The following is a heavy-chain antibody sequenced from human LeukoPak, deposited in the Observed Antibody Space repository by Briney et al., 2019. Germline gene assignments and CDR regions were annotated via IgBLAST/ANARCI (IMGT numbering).Heavy chain of an antibody. CDR3: ARSSGRYCSSTSCARTFDY. Sequence: ASVKVSCKASGYTFTSYGISWVRQAPGQGLEWMGWISAYNGNTNYAQKLQGRVTMTIDTSTSTAYMELRSLRSDDTAVYYCARSSGRYCSSTSCARTFDYWGQGTLVTVSS. CDR2: ISAYNGNT. D-gene: IGHD2-2*01. J-gene: IGHJ4*02. V-gene: IGHV1-18*01. CDR1: GYTFTSYG.